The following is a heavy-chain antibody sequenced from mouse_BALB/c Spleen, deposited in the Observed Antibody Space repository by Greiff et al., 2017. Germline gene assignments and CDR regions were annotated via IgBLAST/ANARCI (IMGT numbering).Heavy chain of an antibody. V-gene: IGHV5-6-5*01. CDR1: GFTLSSYA. J-gene: IGHJ2*01. CDR3: ARERTTVVAKDYFDY. CDR2: ISSGGST. D-gene: IGHD1-1*01. Sequence: EVQLVESGGGLVKPGGSLKLSCAASGFTLSSYAMSWVRQTPEKRLEWVASISSGGSTYYPDSVKGRFTISRDNARNILYLQMSSLRSEDTAMYYCARERTTVVAKDYFDYWGQGTTLTVSS.